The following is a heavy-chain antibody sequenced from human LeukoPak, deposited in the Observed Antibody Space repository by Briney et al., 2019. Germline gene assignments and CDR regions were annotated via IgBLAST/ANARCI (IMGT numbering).Heavy chain of an antibody. J-gene: IGHJ3*02. D-gene: IGHD2-2*01. Sequence: GGSLRLSCAASGFTFISYGMHWVRQAPGKGLEWVAVISYDGSNKYYADSVKGRFAISRDNSNNTLYLQMNSLRAEDTAVYYCAKFRSSTGYDAFNIWGQGTMVTVSS. CDR3: AKFRSSTGYDAFNI. CDR2: ISYDGSNK. CDR1: GFTFISYG. V-gene: IGHV3-30*18.